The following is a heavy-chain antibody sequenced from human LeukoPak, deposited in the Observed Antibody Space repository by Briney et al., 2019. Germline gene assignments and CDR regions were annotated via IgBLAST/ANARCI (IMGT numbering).Heavy chain of an antibody. CDR3: ARGPLHYYDSSGYPSPHFDY. CDR2: IYYSGST. D-gene: IGHD3-22*01. Sequence: SETLSLTCTVSGGSISSYYWSWIRQPPGKGLEWIGYIYYSGSTNYNPSLKSRVTISVDTSKNQFSLNLSSVTAADTAVYYCARGPLHYYDSSGYPSPHFDYWGQGTLVTVSS. CDR1: GGSISSYY. V-gene: IGHV4-59*08. J-gene: IGHJ4*02.